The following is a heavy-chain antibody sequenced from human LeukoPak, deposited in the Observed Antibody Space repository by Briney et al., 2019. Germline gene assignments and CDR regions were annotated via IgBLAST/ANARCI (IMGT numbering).Heavy chain of an antibody. CDR3: ARDGASSGWEYYFDY. D-gene: IGHD6-19*01. V-gene: IGHV3-21*01. CDR1: GFTFDDYG. Sequence: PGGSLRLSCAASGFTFDDYGMSWVRQAPGKGLEWVSSISSSSSYIYYADSVKGRFTISRDNAKNSLYLQMNSLRAEDTAVYYCARDGASSGWEYYFDYWGQGTLVTVSS. CDR2: ISSSSSYI. J-gene: IGHJ4*02.